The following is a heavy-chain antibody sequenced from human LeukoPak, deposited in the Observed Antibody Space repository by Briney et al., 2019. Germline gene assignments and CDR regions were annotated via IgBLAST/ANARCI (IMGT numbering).Heavy chain of an antibody. V-gene: IGHV4-59*01. CDR1: GFTFRSYA. D-gene: IGHD3-22*01. CDR2: IYYSGST. J-gene: IGHJ6*02. Sequence: PGGSLRLSCAASGFTFRSYAMSWVRQSPGKGLEWIGYIYYSGSTNYNPSLKSRVTISVDTSKNQFSLKLSSVTAADTAVYYCARDFPPDYYDSSGSYGMDVWGQGTTVTVSS. CDR3: ARDFPPDYYDSSGSYGMDV.